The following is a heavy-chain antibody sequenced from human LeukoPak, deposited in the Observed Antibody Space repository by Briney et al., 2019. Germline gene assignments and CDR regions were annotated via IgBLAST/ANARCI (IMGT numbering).Heavy chain of an antibody. D-gene: IGHD2-2*01. CDR3: ARCGVVPAAPFDY. J-gene: IGHJ4*02. V-gene: IGHV4-31*03. CDR1: GGSLSSGGYY. CDR2: IYYGGST. Sequence: SETLSLTCTVSGGSLSSGGYYWSWIRQHPGKGLEWIGYIYYGGSTYYNPSLKSRVTISVDTSKNQFSLKLSSVTAADTAVYYCARCGVVPAAPFDYWGQGTLVTVSS.